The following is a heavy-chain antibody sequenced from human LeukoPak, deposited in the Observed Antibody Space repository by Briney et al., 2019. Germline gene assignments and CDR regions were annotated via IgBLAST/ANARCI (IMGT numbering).Heavy chain of an antibody. CDR1: GGSISSYY. Sequence: SETLSLTCTVSGGSISSYYWSWIRQSPGKGLECIGYIHYTGSTNYNPSLKSRVTISVDTSKNQFSLKLSSVTAADTAVYYCARDDSSGYYYDFDYWGQGTLVTVSS. CDR3: ARDDSSGYYYDFDY. J-gene: IGHJ4*02. V-gene: IGHV4-59*12. D-gene: IGHD3-22*01. CDR2: IHYTGST.